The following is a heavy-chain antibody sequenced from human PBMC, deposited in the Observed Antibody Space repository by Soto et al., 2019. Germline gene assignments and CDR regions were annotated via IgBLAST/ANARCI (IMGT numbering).Heavy chain of an antibody. V-gene: IGHV3-23*01. D-gene: IGHD1-1*01. J-gene: IGHJ4*02. CDR3: AKFGMATTKRRPAYYIDY. CDR1: GFTFSSYA. CDR2: ISCSGGGT. Sequence: EVQVLESGGGLVQPGGSLRLSCAASGFTFSSYAMSWVRQAPGKGLEWVSGISCSGGGTYYADSVKGRFTFSRDNSKNTLYLQMNSLRAEDTAVYYCAKFGMATTKRRPAYYIDYWGQGALVTVSS.